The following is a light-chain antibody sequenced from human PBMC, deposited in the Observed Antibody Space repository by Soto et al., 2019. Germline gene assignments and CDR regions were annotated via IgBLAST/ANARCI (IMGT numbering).Light chain of an antibody. V-gene: IGKV3-15*01. CDR3: QQYNNWPPLYT. CDR2: GAS. Sequence: EIVMTQSPATLSVSPGERATLSCRASQGVSSNLAWYQQKPGQPPRLLIYGASTRATGIPARFSGSGSGTEFTLTISSLQSEDFAVYYCQQYNNWPPLYTFGQGTKLEIK. J-gene: IGKJ2*01. CDR1: QGVSSN.